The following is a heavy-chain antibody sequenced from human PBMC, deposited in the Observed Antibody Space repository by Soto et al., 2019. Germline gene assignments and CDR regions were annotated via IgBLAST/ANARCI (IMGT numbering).Heavy chain of an antibody. Sequence: QLQLQESGSGLVKPSKTLSLTCAVSGGSISSGGYSWNWIRKPPGKGLEWIGYIYHGGRTNYNPSLKSRVTISVDRPRNQFSLQVTSVTAADTAVYYRASGRGWFDPWGQGTLVIVSS. V-gene: IGHV4-30-2*01. D-gene: IGHD3-10*01. J-gene: IGHJ5*02. CDR2: IYHGGRT. CDR1: GGSISSGGYS. CDR3: ASGRGWFDP.